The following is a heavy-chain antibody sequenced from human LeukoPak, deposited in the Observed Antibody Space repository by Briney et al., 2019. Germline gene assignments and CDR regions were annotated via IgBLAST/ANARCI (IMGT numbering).Heavy chain of an antibody. J-gene: IGHJ4*02. CDR2: ISGSGAST. D-gene: IGHD2-2*02. V-gene: IGHV3-23*01. Sequence: PGGSLRLSCAASGFPFSSYAMNWVRQAPGKGLEWVSTISGSGASTYYADSVKDRFTLSRDDSKSTLYLQMNSLRAEDTAVYYCAKSRSSSSTSCYNYWGQGTLVTVSS. CDR3: AKSRSSSSTSCYNY. CDR1: GFPFSSYA.